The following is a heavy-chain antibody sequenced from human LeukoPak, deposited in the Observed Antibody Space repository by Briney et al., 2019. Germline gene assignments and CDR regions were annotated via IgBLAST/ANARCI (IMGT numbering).Heavy chain of an antibody. Sequence: GGSLRLSCAASGFTFSSYEMNWVRQAPGKGLEWVSYIDSSGSTIHYADSVKGRFTISRDNAKNSLYLQMNSLRAEDTAVYYCAASSGYYYTAFRYWGQGTLVTVSS. D-gene: IGHD3-22*01. CDR2: IDSSGSTI. V-gene: IGHV3-48*03. J-gene: IGHJ4*02. CDR1: GFTFSSYE. CDR3: AASSGYYYTAFRY.